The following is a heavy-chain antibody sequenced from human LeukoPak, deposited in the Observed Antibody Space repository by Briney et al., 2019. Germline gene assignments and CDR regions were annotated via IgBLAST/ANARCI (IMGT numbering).Heavy chain of an antibody. V-gene: IGHV3-15*01. CDR1: GFSFSDYY. J-gene: IGHJ4*02. CDR2: MKSKPAGGTL. CDR3: TTTYHYDSSGYSLYY. Sequence: GRSLRLSCVASGFSFSDYYMSWIRQAPGKGLEWVGRMKSKPAGGTLDYAAPVKGRFTISRDDSKNTLYLQMNSLKTEDTAVYYCTTTYHYDSSGYSLYYWGQGTLVTVSS. D-gene: IGHD3-22*01.